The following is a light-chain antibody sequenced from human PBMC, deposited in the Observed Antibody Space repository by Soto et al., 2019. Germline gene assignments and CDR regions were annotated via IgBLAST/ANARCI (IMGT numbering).Light chain of an antibody. CDR2: SAS. Sequence: EIVMTQSPATLSVSPGGRATLACRASQIISDTLAWYQQKPGQAPRLLIYSASRGATGFPARFSGSGAGTDFTLTISSLQSEDFAVYYCQQYNNWPWTFGQGTKVEIK. J-gene: IGKJ1*01. CDR1: QIISDT. CDR3: QQYNNWPWT. V-gene: IGKV3-15*01.